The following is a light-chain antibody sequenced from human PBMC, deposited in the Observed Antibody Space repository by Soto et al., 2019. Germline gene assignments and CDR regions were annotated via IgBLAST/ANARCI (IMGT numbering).Light chain of an antibody. Sequence: DIQMTQSPSSVSASVGDRVTITCRASQGITSWLAWYQQKPGKAPKLLIYRASNLQIGVPSRFSGSGSWTDFTLTISGLQPADFATYYCQQTTTFPLTFGGGTKVEIK. V-gene: IGKV1-12*01. CDR2: RAS. CDR3: QQTTTFPLT. J-gene: IGKJ4*01. CDR1: QGITSW.